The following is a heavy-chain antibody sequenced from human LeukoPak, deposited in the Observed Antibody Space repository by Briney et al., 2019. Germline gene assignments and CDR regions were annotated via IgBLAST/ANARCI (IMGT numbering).Heavy chain of an antibody. CDR2: MNPNGGNT. D-gene: IGHD3-22*01. CDR3: ARGMRFGSSGYSLGYYYYGMDV. J-gene: IGHJ6*02. V-gene: IGHV1-8*01. Sequence: ASVKVSCKASGYTFTSYDINWVRQATGQGLEWMGWMNPNGGNTGYAQKFQGRVTMTRNTSISTAYMELSSLRSEDTAVYYCARGMRFGSSGYSLGYYYYGMDVWGQGTTVTVSS. CDR1: GYTFTSYD.